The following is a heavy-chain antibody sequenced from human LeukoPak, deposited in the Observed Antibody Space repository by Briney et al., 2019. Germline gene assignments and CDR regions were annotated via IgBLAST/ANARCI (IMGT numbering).Heavy chain of an antibody. CDR3: ARDPQQVEAPVAISRLDGRFDP. D-gene: IGHD2-2*02. CDR1: GYTFTSYG. Sequence: ASVKVSCKASGYTFTSYGISWVRQAPGQGLGWMGWISAYNGNTNYAQKLQGRVTMTTDTSTSTAYMELRSLRSDDTAVYYCARDPQQVEAPVAISRLDGRFDPWGQGTLVTVSS. J-gene: IGHJ5*02. CDR2: ISAYNGNT. V-gene: IGHV1-18*01.